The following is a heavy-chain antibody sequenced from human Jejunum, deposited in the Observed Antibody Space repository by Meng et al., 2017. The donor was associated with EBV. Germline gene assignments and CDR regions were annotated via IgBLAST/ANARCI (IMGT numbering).Heavy chain of an antibody. CDR2: IFHAGNT. CDR1: AEYIISNYSV. D-gene: IGHD4-11*01. Sequence: RLQESGPGLVKTPGTPSIIVGVAAEYIISNYSVRRWVRQPPGRGLEWAWNIFHAGNTNYNPSLKSQVTMSVDTSKNTFSLDLSSVTSADSAVYYCASGSHYTWDYWGQGTLVTVSS. J-gene: IGHJ4*02. V-gene: IGHV4-4*03. CDR3: ASGSHYTWDY.